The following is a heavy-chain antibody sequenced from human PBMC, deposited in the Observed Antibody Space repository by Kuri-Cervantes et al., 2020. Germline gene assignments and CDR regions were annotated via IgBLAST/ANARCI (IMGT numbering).Heavy chain of an antibody. D-gene: IGHD3-10*01. V-gene: IGHV3-33*08. CDR2: IWYDGSNK. Sequence: GESLKISCPASGFTFSSYAMHWVRQAPGKGLEWVAVIWYDGSNKYYADSVKGRFTISRDNSKNTLYLQMNSLRAEDTAVYYCARDNYGSGSYFLIGGRGFDPWGQGTLVTVSS. J-gene: IGHJ5*02. CDR3: ARDNYGSGSYFLIGGRGFDP. CDR1: GFTFSSYA.